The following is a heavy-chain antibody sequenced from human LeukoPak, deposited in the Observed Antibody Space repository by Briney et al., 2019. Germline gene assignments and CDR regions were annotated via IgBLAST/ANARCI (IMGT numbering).Heavy chain of an antibody. CDR3: AKKSGAAFYNWFDP. D-gene: IGHD1-26*01. Sequence: PGGSLRLSCAASGFTFSSFGMHWVRQAPGKGLEWVAYIRYDGSNKKSADSLEGRFTISRDNSKSALYLQIDSLRPEDTAVYYCAKKSGAAFYNWFDPWGQGTLVTVSS. V-gene: IGHV3-30*02. CDR2: IRYDGSNK. CDR1: GFTFSSFG. J-gene: IGHJ5*02.